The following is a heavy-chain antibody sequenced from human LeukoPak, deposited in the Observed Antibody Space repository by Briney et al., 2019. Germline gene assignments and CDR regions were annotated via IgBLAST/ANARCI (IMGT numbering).Heavy chain of an antibody. V-gene: IGHV4-4*02. CDR2: IYHSGST. CDR3: AREMIRGAFDI. J-gene: IGHJ3*02. CDR1: GGSISGTNW. D-gene: IGHD3-22*01. Sequence: KPSGTLSLTCAVSGGSISGTNWWSWVRQPPGKGLEWIGEIYHSGSTRYNPSLKSRVTISVDTSKNQFSLKLSSVTAADTAVYYCAREMIRGAFDIWGQGTMVTVSS.